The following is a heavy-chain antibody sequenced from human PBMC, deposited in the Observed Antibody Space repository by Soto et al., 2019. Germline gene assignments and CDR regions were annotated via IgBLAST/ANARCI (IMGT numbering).Heavy chain of an antibody. D-gene: IGHD6-6*01. CDR1: GFTFSDYY. J-gene: IGHJ6*03. CDR2: ISSSGSTI. Sequence: GGSLRLSCAASGFTFSDYYMSWIRQAPGKGLEWVSYISSSGSTIYYADSVKGRFTISRDNAKNSLYLQMNSLRAEDTAVYYCARLPLEYSSSHYFYYYYYMDVWGKGTTVTVSS. V-gene: IGHV3-11*01. CDR3: ARLPLEYSSSHYFYYYYYMDV.